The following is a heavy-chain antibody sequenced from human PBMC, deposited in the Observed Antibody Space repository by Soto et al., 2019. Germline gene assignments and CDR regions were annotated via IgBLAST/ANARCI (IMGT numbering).Heavy chain of an antibody. CDR1: GFTFSSYA. CDR2: ISGSGGST. J-gene: IGHJ6*02. V-gene: IGHV3-23*01. D-gene: IGHD2-15*01. Sequence: GGSLRLSCAASGFTFSSYAMSWVRQAPGKGLEWVSAISGSGGSTYYADSVKGRFTISRDNSKNTLYLQMNSLRAEDTAVYYCAKARGAATYYYYGMDVWGQGTTVTVS. CDR3: AKARGAATYYYYGMDV.